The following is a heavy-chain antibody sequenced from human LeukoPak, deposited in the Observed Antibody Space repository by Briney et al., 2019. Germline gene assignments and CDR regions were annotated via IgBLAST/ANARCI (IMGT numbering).Heavy chain of an antibody. Sequence: ASVKVSCKASGYTFTGYYMHWVRQAPGQGLEWMGWINPNSGGTNYAQKFQGRVTMTRDTSISTAYMELSRLRSDDTAVYYCARSAPPPVYYYDSSGYYTNFDYWGQGTLVTVSS. J-gene: IGHJ4*02. D-gene: IGHD3-22*01. CDR1: GYTFTGYY. CDR3: ARSAPPPVYYYDSSGYYTNFDY. CDR2: INPNSGGT. V-gene: IGHV1-2*02.